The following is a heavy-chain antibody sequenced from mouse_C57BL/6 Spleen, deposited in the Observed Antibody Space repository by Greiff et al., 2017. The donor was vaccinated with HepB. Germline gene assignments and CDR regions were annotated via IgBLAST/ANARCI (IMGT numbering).Heavy chain of an antibody. CDR1: GYSITSGYY. J-gene: IGHJ2*01. CDR3: ARDDYYPHFDY. CDR2: ISYDGSN. D-gene: IGHD2-1*01. V-gene: IGHV3-6*01. Sequence: EVHLVESGPGLVKPSQSLSLTCSVTGYSITSGYYWNWIRQFPGNKLEWMGYISYDGSNNYNPSLKNRISITRDTSKNQFFLKLNSVTTEDTATYYCARDDYYPHFDYWGQGTTLTVSS.